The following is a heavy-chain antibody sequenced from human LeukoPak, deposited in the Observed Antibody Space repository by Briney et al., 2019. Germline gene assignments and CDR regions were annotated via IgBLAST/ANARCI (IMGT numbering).Heavy chain of an antibody. CDR3: AKGKVVPAAIPREIDY. Sequence: GGSLRLSCAASGFTFSSYVMHWVRQAPGKGLEWVAVISKDGSNKYYADSVKGRFTISRDNSKNTLYLQMNSLRAEDTAVYYCAKGKVVPAAIPREIDYWGQGTLVTVSS. D-gene: IGHD2-2*02. CDR1: GFTFSSYV. J-gene: IGHJ4*02. V-gene: IGHV3-30-3*01. CDR2: ISKDGSNK.